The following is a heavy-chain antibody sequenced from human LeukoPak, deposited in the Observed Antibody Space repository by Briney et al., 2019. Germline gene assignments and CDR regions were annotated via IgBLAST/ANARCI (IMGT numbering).Heavy chain of an antibody. Sequence: SETLSLTCAVYGGSFSGYYWSWIRQPPGKGLEWIGEIYHSGSTNYNPSLKSRVTISVDKSKNQFSLKLSSVTAADTAVYYCARAARGSGWYEGNDYWGQGTLVTVSS. CDR3: ARAARGSGWYEGNDY. CDR1: GGSFSGYY. D-gene: IGHD6-19*01. V-gene: IGHV4-34*01. CDR2: IYHSGST. J-gene: IGHJ4*02.